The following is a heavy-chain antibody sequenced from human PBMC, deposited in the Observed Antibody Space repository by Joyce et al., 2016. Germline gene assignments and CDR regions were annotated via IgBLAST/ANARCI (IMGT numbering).Heavy chain of an antibody. V-gene: IGHV3-30*18. Sequence: QVQLVESGGGVVQPGRSLRLSCDASGFSFGSSGMHWVRQAPGKGLELVAVISYDGSLKYYADSVKGRFTISRDNSKKTLYLQMNSLRAEDTAVYYCAKAQRRGVVPSAIFDWGQGTLVTVSS. CDR2: ISYDGSLK. D-gene: IGHD2-2*01. CDR3: AKAQRRGVVPSAIFD. J-gene: IGHJ4*02. CDR1: GFSFGSSG.